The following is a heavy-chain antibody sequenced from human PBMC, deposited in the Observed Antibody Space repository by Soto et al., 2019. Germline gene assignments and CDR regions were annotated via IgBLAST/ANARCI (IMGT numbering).Heavy chain of an antibody. D-gene: IGHD6-19*01. V-gene: IGHV1-69*01. Sequence: VQLVESGAEVKKPGSSVKVACKASGGNPSNSAISWVRQAPGQGLEWMGGIIPVFGIISHAQNFQGRVTITADESTSTAYMELSSLRSEDTAVYFCAGGRIVVAGSSAYYSMDVWGQGTTVTVSS. CDR1: GGNPSNSA. J-gene: IGHJ6*02. CDR2: IIPVFGII. CDR3: AGGRIVVAGSSAYYSMDV.